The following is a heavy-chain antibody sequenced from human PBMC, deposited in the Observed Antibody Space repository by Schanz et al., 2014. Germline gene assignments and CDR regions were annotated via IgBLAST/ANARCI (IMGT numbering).Heavy chain of an antibody. CDR1: EFTFSTDA. CDR2: ISASGGDT. V-gene: IGHV3-23*01. D-gene: IGHD3-22*01. J-gene: IGHJ4*02. Sequence: DVHLLESGGGLVQPGGSLRLSCAASEFTFSTDAMSWVRQAPGKGLEWLSVISASGGDTYYADSVKGRFTISRDNSKNTLYLQMNSLRAEDTAVYYCARPPHDSSGYYPFDYWGQGTLVNDSS. CDR3: ARPPHDSSGYYPFDY.